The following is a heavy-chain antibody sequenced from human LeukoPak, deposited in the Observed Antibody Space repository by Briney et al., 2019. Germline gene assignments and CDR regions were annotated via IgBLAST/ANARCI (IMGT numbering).Heavy chain of an antibody. Sequence: PGGSLRLSCAASGFTFSSYGMHWVRQAPGKGLEWVAVISYDGITKYYADSVKGRFTLSRDNSKNTLYLQMNSLRAEDTAVYYCARGANYYNSNGYYPEDYWGQGTLVTVSS. CDR3: ARGANYYNSNGYYPEDY. CDR1: GFTFSSYG. J-gene: IGHJ4*02. D-gene: IGHD3-22*01. V-gene: IGHV3-30*03. CDR2: ISYDGITK.